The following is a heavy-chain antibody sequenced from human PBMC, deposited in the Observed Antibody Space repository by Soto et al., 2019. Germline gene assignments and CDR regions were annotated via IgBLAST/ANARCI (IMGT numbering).Heavy chain of an antibody. CDR3: ARALPNTAMVTGSFDP. Sequence: QVQLQESGPGLVKPSETLSLTCTVSGGSISSYYWSWIRQPPGKGLEWIGYIYYSGSTNYNPSLKSRVTISVDTSKNQFSLKLSSVTAADTAVYYCARALPNTAMVTGSFDPWGQGTLVTVSS. V-gene: IGHV4-59*01. CDR2: IYYSGST. D-gene: IGHD5-18*01. J-gene: IGHJ5*02. CDR1: GGSISSYY.